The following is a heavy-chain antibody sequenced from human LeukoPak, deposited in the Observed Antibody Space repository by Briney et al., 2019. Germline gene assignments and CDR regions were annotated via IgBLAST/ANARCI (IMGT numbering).Heavy chain of an antibody. D-gene: IGHD5-12*01. CDR3: ARYSGYDYVANY. J-gene: IGHJ4*02. CDR1: GGTFSRYA. Sequence: SVKVSCKASGGTFSRYAVSWVRQAPGQGLEWMGAIIPIFGTANYAQRFQGRVTITADESTSTAYMELSSLRSEDTAVYYCARYSGYDYVANYRGQGTLVTVSS. V-gene: IGHV1-69*13. CDR2: IIPIFGTA.